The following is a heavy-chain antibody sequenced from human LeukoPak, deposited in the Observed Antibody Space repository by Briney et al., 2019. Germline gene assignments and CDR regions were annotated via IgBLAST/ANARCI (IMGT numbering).Heavy chain of an antibody. CDR1: GFTFSTYA. Sequence: GGSLRLSCAASGFTFSTYAMSWVRQAPGKGLEWVSAISGSGSTYYADSVKGRFTISRDNSKNTLYLQMNSLRAEDTVVYYCARDTRFGMDVWGQGTTVTVSS. V-gene: IGHV3-23*01. CDR3: ARDTRFGMDV. CDR2: ISGSGST. D-gene: IGHD3-3*01. J-gene: IGHJ6*02.